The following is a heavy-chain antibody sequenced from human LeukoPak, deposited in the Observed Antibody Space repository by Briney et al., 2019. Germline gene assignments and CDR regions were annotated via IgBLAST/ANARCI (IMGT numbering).Heavy chain of an antibody. Sequence: ASVKVSCKASGYTFTGYYMHWVRQAPGQGLEWMGWINPNSGGTNYAQKFQGRVTMTRDTSISTAYMELSRLRSDDTAVYYCARDRYPNDAFDIWGQGTMVTVSS. V-gene: IGHV1-2*02. D-gene: IGHD1-14*01. CDR3: ARDRYPNDAFDI. CDR2: INPNSGGT. CDR1: GYTFTGYY. J-gene: IGHJ3*02.